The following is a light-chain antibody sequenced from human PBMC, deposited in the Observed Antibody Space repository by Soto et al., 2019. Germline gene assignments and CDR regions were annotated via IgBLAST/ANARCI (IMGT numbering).Light chain of an antibody. CDR3: QKYDRAPFT. CDR1: QAISND. V-gene: IGKV1-27*01. J-gene: IGKJ3*01. Sequence: DIQMTQSPSSLSAAVGDRVSITCRTSQAISNDLAWYQQTPGKVPKLLIFAASTLTSGVPSRFSGSGSGTDFTLTISSLQPEDVATYFCQKYDRAPFTFGPGTKVDIK. CDR2: AAS.